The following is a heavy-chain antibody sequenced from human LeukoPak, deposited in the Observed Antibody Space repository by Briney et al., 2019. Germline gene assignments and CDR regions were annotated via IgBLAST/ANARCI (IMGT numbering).Heavy chain of an antibody. CDR1: GFTFSSYG. Sequence: GGSLRLSCAASGFTFSSYGMSWVRQAPGKGLEWVSAISGSGGSTYYADSVKGRFTISRDNSKNALYLQMNSLRAEDTAVYYCARDCSSGWANGFDYWGQGTLVTVSS. CDR3: ARDCSSGWANGFDY. D-gene: IGHD6-19*01. V-gene: IGHV3-23*01. J-gene: IGHJ4*02. CDR2: ISGSGGST.